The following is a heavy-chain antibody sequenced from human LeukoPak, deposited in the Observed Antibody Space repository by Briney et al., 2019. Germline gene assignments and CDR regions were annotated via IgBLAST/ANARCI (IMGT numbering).Heavy chain of an antibody. CDR1: GFTFSSYG. CDR2: IWYDGSNK. J-gene: IGHJ4*02. D-gene: IGHD6-13*01. CDR3: AKDRGSVAAAGNDY. V-gene: IGHV3-33*06. Sequence: GRSLRLSCAASGFTFSSYGMHWVRQAPGKGLEWVAVIWYDGSNKYYADSVKGRFTISRDNSKNTLYLQMNSLRAEDTAVYYCAKDRGSVAAAGNDYWGQGTLVTVSS.